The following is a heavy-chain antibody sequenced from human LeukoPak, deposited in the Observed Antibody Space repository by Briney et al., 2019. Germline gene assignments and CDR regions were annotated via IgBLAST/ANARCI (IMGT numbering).Heavy chain of an antibody. CDR1: GFTFSDYY. CDR2: ISNSGSTI. J-gene: IGHJ4*02. Sequence: GGSLRLSCAASGFTFSDYYMSWIRQAPGKGLEWVSYISNSGSTIYYADSVKGRFFISRDNAKNSLYLQMNSLRAEDTAVYYCARDSRWIQFDYWGQGTLVTVSS. V-gene: IGHV3-11*01. D-gene: IGHD5-18*01. CDR3: ARDSRWIQFDY.